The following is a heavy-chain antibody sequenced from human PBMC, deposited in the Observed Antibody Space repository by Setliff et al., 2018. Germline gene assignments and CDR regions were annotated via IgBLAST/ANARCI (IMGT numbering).Heavy chain of an antibody. V-gene: IGHV4-39*01. J-gene: IGHJ4*02. CDR2: ISSSGAT. CDR3: AREGRWDYNYPIY. Sequence: PSETLSLTCSDSDDSFYSDYYFWGWIRQPPGKGLEWIATISSSGATNYNSSLKSRVTLSRDVAKRQFALNLRSVTAVDTAVYYCAREGRWDYNYPIYWGQGILVTVSS. D-gene: IGHD5-12*01. CDR1: DDSFYSDYYF.